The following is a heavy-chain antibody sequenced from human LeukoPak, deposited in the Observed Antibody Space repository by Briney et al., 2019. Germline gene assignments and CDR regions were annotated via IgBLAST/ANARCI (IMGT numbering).Heavy chain of an antibody. V-gene: IGHV3-53*01. CDR3: VRGKITVAGTASFYYYGVDV. CDR2: IYSGGST. Sequence: SGGSLRLSCAASGFTVRSNYMSWVRQAPGKGLEWVSIIYSGGSTYYADSVKGRFTISRDISKNTLYLQMNSLRAEDTAVYYCVRGKITVAGTASFYYYGVDVWGQGTTVTVSS. J-gene: IGHJ6*02. CDR1: GFTVRSNY. D-gene: IGHD6-13*01.